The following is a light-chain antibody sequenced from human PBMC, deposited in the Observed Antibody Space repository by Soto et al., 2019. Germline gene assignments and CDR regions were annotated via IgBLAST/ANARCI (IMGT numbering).Light chain of an antibody. CDR1: ETVSDSQ. J-gene: IGKJ1*01. CDR2: SVS. CDR3: QQYGSSPTWT. V-gene: IGKV3-20*01. Sequence: EIVLTQSPDTLSLSPGERAALSCRTSETVSDSQLAWYQQKPGQAPRLLIYSVSTRATGIADRFSGSGSGTDFTLTISRLEPADFALYYCQQYGSSPTWTFGQGTKVDIK.